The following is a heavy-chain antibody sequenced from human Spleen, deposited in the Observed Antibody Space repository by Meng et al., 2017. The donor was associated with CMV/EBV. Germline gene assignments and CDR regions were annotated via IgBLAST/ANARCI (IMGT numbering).Heavy chain of an antibody. CDR2: VSYAGNT. CDR3: ARSSGGRMTSYNYFDP. Sequence: SQTLSLTCAVSGDSVSCGGCFWTWIRQPPGKGLEWIGYVSYAGNTKYNPSLMSRVTMSLDTTRGQFPLRLNSVIAADTAVYYCARSSGGRMTSYNYFDPWGQGALVTVSS. V-gene: IGHV4-61*08. D-gene: IGHD3-16*01. CDR1: GDSVSCGGCF. J-gene: IGHJ5*02.